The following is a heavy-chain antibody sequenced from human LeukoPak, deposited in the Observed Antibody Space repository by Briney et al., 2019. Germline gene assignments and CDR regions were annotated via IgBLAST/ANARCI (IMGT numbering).Heavy chain of an antibody. CDR3: ASSRSGWSFDY. V-gene: IGHV5-51*01. CDR2: IYPGDSDT. Sequence: RGESLKIPCKGSGYSFTNYWIAWVRQMPGKGLEWMGIIYPGDSDTRYSPSFQGQVTISADKSISTAYLQWSSLKASDTAMYYCASSRSGWSFDYWGQGTLVTVSS. CDR1: GYSFTNYW. D-gene: IGHD6-19*01. J-gene: IGHJ4*02.